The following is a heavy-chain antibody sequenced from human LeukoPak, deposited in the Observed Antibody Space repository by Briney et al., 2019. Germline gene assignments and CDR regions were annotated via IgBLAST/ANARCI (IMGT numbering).Heavy chain of an antibody. CDR2: IYYSGYT. CDR3: ARLSSDGATYFDY. V-gene: IGHV4-59*04. Sequence: SETLSLTCTVSGGSMRSYYWSWIGQPPGKGLGGVGSIYYSGYTYYNPSLASRFTISIDTSKNQFSLKLSSVTAADTAVYYCARLSSDGATYFDYWGQGTLVTVSS. CDR1: GGSMRSYY. D-gene: IGHD6-13*01. J-gene: IGHJ4*02.